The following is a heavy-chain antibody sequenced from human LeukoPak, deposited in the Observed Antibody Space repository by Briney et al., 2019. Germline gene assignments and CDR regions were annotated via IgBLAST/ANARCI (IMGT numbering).Heavy chain of an antibody. D-gene: IGHD3-22*01. J-gene: IGHJ4*02. CDR2: ISASGGNI. Sequence: PGGSLRLSCAASGFTFSSYAMSWVRQAPGKGLEWVSGISASGGNIYYADSAKGRFTISRDNSKNTLYLQMNSLRAEDTAVYYCAKESSLYDSSGYYQSFDYWGQGTLVTVSS. V-gene: IGHV3-23*01. CDR1: GFTFSSYA. CDR3: AKESSLYDSSGYYQSFDY.